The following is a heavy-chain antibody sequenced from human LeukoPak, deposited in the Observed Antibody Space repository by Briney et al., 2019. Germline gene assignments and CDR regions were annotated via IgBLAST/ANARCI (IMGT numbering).Heavy chain of an antibody. CDR3: ARDLEVRGELLYYFDY. CDR2: INSDGSST. J-gene: IGHJ4*02. Sequence: GGSLRLSCAASGFTFSSYWMHWVRQAPGKGLVWVSRINSDGSSTSYADSVKGRSTISRDNAKNTLYLQMNSLRAEDTAVYYCARDLEVRGELLYYFDYWGQGTLVTVSS. CDR1: GFTFSSYW. D-gene: IGHD3-10*01. V-gene: IGHV3-74*01.